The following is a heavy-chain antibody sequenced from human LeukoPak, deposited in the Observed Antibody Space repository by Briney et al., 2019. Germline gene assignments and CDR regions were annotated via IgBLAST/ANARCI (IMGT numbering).Heavy chain of an antibody. Sequence: QPGGSLRLSCAASGFTFSSYWMSWVRQAPGKGLEWVANIKQDGSEKYYVDSVKGRFTISRDNAKNSLYLQMNSLRAEDTAVYYCARVPRVIHLIAAADAFDIWGQGTMVTVSS. D-gene: IGHD6-13*01. CDR2: IKQDGSEK. J-gene: IGHJ3*02. CDR1: GFTFSSYW. V-gene: IGHV3-7*01. CDR3: ARVPRVIHLIAAADAFDI.